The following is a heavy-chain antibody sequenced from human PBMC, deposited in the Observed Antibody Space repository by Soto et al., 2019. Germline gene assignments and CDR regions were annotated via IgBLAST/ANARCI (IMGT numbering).Heavy chain of an antibody. CDR3: ARDWRIAAAGTGWFDP. D-gene: IGHD6-13*01. V-gene: IGHV1-46*01. Sequence: QVQLVQSGAEVKKPGASVKVSCKASGYTFTSYYMHWVRQAPGQGLEWMGIINPSGGSTSYAQKSQGRVTMTRDTSTSTVYMELSSLRSEDTAVYYCARDWRIAAAGTGWFDPWGQGTLVTVSS. J-gene: IGHJ5*02. CDR2: INPSGGST. CDR1: GYTFTSYY.